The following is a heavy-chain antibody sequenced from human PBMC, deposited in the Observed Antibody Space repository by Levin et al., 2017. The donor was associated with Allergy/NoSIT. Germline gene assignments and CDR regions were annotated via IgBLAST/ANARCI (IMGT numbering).Heavy chain of an antibody. CDR2: ISGSAGST. Sequence: ETLSLTCAASGFTFSSYAMNWVRQAPGKGLEWVSAISGSAGSTYYADSVKGRFTISRDNSKSTLYLQMDSLRAEDTAVYYCAKGVSGNYPLNWGQGTLVTVSS. J-gene: IGHJ4*02. CDR3: AKGVSGNYPLN. CDR1: GFTFSSYA. V-gene: IGHV3-23*01. D-gene: IGHD1-26*01.